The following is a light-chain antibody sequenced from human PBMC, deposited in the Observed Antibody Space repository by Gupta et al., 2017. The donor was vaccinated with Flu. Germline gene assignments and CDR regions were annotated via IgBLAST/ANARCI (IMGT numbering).Light chain of an antibody. Sequence: SQMTQSPSSLSASVGDRVTITCRASQSISSYLNWYQQKPGKAPNLLIYAASSLQSGVPSRFSGSGSGTDFTLTISSLQPEDFATYYCQQSYSTPLTFGGGTKVEIK. CDR1: QSISSY. CDR2: AAS. J-gene: IGKJ4*01. V-gene: IGKV1-39*01. CDR3: QQSYSTPLT.